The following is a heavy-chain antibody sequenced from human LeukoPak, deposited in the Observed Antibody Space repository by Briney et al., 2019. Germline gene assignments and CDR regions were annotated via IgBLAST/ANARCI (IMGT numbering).Heavy chain of an antibody. D-gene: IGHD6-13*01. CDR3: AKTPAPSSSSWYIEYFQH. J-gene: IGHJ1*01. CDR2: ISNDRIFGNFK. V-gene: IGHV3-30-3*02. CDR1: GFTFSSHV. Sequence: GGSLGLSCAASGFTFSSHVMHWVRQAPGKGLEWVALISNDRIFGNFKYFADSVKGRFTISRDNSKNTLYLQMNSLRAEDTAVYYCAKTPAPSSSSWYIEYFQHWGQGTLVTVSS.